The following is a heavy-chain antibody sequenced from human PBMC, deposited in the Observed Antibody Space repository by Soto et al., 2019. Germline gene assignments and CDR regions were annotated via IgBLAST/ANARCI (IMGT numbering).Heavy chain of an antibody. V-gene: IGHV3-30*18. Sequence: QVQLVESGGGVVQPGRSLRLSCAASGFTFSSYGMHWVRQAPGKGLEWVAVISYGGSNKYYADSVKGRFTISRDNSKNTLYLQMNNLRPEETAVYYCAKDNCISTSCYRLYNWFDPWGQGTLVTVSS. D-gene: IGHD2-2*01. J-gene: IGHJ5*02. CDR1: GFTFSSYG. CDR2: ISYGGSNK. CDR3: AKDNCISTSCYRLYNWFDP.